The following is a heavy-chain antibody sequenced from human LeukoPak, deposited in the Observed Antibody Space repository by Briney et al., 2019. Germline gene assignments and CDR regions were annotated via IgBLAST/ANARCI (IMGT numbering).Heavy chain of an antibody. Sequence: PGGSLRLSCAVSGFTFSSYWMSWVRQAPGKGLEWVAIISYDGGEILYVDSVKGRFTLSRDNAKSSVYLQMNSLRADDAAVYYCARDKPRGSYDGSIFDSWGQGTLVTVSS. CDR1: GFTFSSYW. CDR3: ARDKPRGSYDGSIFDS. CDR2: ISYDGGEI. J-gene: IGHJ4*02. D-gene: IGHD3-16*01. V-gene: IGHV3-7*01.